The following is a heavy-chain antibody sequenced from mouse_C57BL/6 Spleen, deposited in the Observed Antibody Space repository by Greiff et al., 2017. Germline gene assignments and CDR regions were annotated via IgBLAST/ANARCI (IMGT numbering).Heavy chain of an antibody. Sequence: EVKLQESGPGLVKPSQSLSLTCSVTGYSITSCYYWKWIRRIPGNKLEWRGYISNDGSTNYNQYFKNRTSLTLDTSKNPFCLKLNSVTTEDTATYYCARENYYVSSWYFDVWGTGTTVTVSS. V-gene: IGHV3-6*01. CDR2: ISNDGST. CDR1: GYSITSCYY. CDR3: ARENYYVSSWYFDV. J-gene: IGHJ1*03. D-gene: IGHD1-1*01.